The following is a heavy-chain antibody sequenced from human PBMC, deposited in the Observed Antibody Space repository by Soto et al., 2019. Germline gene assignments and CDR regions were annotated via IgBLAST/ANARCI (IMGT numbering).Heavy chain of an antibody. CDR3: AREGGRHCSPSRCYNAFDI. CDR2: ISSSGSTI. J-gene: IGHJ3*02. CDR1: GFNFNSYT. V-gene: IGHV3-48*02. D-gene: IGHD2-15*01. Sequence: EVQLVESGGGLVKPGGSLRLSCAASGFNFNSYTINWVRQAPGKRLEWLSSISSSGSTIYYADSVKGRFTISRDNAKTSLYLQMDSLRDEDTAVYYCAREGGRHCSPSRCYNAFDIWGQGTAVTVSS.